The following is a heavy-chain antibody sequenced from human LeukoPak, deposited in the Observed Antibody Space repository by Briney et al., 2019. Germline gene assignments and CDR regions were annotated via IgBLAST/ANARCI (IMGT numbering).Heavy chain of an antibody. CDR2: IKQDGSEK. Sequence: GGSLRLSCAASGFSFSTYWMSWVRQAPGKGLEWVANIKQDGSEKYYVDSVKGRFTISRDNAKNSLYLQMNSLRAEDTAVYYCARDDTHYGSSGSFYDAFDIWGQGTMVTVSS. D-gene: IGHD3-22*01. CDR3: ARDDTHYGSSGSFYDAFDI. CDR1: GFSFSTYW. J-gene: IGHJ3*02. V-gene: IGHV3-7*01.